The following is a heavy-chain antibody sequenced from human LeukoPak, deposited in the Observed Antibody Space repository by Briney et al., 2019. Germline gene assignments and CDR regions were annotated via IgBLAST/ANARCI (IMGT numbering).Heavy chain of an antibody. CDR3: AGQQLPYFDY. D-gene: IGHD6-13*01. Sequence: PSETLSLTCTVSGGSISSSSYYWGWIRQPPGKGLEWIGSIYYSGSTYYNPSLKSRVTISVDTSKNQFSLKLSSVTAADTAVYYCAGQQLPYFDYWGQGTLVTVSS. J-gene: IGHJ4*02. CDR1: GGSISSSSYY. V-gene: IGHV4-39*07. CDR2: IYYSGST.